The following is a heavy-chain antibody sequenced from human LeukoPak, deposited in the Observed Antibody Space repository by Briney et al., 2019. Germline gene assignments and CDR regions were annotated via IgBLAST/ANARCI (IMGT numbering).Heavy chain of an antibody. CDR2: INPNSGGT. J-gene: IGHJ5*02. D-gene: IGHD3-3*01. V-gene: IGHV1-2*02. CDR1: GYTFTGYY. CDR3: ARVQTIFGVVIFENWFDP. Sequence: ASVKVSCKASGYTFTGYYMHWVRQASGQGLEWMGWINPNSGGTNYAQKFQGRVTMTRDTSISTAYMELSRLRSDDTAVYYCARVQTIFGVVIFENWFDPWGQGTLVTVSS.